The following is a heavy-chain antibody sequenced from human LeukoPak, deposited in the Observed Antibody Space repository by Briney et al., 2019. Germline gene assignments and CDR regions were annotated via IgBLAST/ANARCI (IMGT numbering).Heavy chain of an antibody. CDR1: GFTFSGYA. CDR3: ARVPADDYYYYYYMDV. CDR2: ISSSSSTI. J-gene: IGHJ6*03. D-gene: IGHD2-2*01. V-gene: IGHV3-48*01. Sequence: GGSLRLSCAASGFTFSGYAMSWVRQAPGKGLEWVSYISSSSSTIYYADSVKGRFTISRDNAKNSLYLQMNSLRAEDTAVYYCARVPADDYYYYYYMDVWGKGTTVTVSS.